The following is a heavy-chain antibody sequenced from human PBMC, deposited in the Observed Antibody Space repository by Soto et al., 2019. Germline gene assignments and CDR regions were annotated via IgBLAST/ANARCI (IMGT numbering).Heavy chain of an antibody. CDR2: ISGSGSNT. V-gene: IGHV3-23*01. CDR3: APCGGDCYSPFDY. D-gene: IGHD2-21*02. Sequence: EVQLLESGGGLVQPGGSLRLSCAASGFTFSSYAMAWVRQAPGKGLEWVSSISGSGSNTYYAGSVKGRFTISRDNSKNTLFLQMNSLRVEDTAVYYCAPCGGDCYSPFDYWCQGTLVTVSS. CDR1: GFTFSSYA. J-gene: IGHJ4*02.